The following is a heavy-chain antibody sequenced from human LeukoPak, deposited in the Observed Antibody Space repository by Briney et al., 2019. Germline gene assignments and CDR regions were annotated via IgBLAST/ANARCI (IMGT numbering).Heavy chain of an antibody. D-gene: IGHD3-3*01. CDR3: ARDVLNYDFWSGYRLNYFDY. CDR1: GGTFSSYA. J-gene: IGHJ4*02. Sequence: GSSVKVSCKASGGTFSSYAISWVRQAPGQGLEWMGGIIPIFGTANYAQKFQGRVTITADESTSTAYMELSSLRSEDTAVYYCARDVLNYDFWSGYRLNYFDYWGQGTLVTVSS. V-gene: IGHV1-69*01. CDR2: IIPIFGTA.